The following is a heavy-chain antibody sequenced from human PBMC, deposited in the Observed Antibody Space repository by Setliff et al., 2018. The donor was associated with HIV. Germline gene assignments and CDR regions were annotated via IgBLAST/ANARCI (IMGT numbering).Heavy chain of an antibody. V-gene: IGHV4-38-2*01. CDR2: IYHSGST. CDR1: GYSISSGYY. Sequence: PSETLSLTCAASGYSISSGYYWGWLRQHPGKGLEWLGSIYHSGSTYYNPSLKSRVTISVDTTKNQFSLKLSSVTAADTAVYYCARQIAVAATPHYFDHWGQGTRVTVSS. D-gene: IGHD6-19*01. CDR3: ARQIAVAATPHYFDH. J-gene: IGHJ4*02.